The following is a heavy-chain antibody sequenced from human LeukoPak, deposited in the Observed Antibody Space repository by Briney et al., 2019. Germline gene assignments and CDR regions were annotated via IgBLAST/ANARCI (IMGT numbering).Heavy chain of an antibody. V-gene: IGHV3-21*01. D-gene: IGHD1-26*01. CDR1: GFTFSSHS. CDR2: IGSRSTSI. J-gene: IGHJ4*02. Sequence: GGSLSLSCAASGFTFSSHSMNWVRQAPGKGLEWVSSIGSRSTSIYYADSVKGQFTISRDNAKNSLYLQMNSLRAEDTAVYYCASYSFDYWGQGTLVTVSS. CDR3: ASYSFDY.